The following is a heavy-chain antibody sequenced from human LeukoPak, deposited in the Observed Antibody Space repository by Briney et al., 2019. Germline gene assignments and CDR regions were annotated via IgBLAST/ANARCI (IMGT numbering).Heavy chain of an antibody. CDR1: GYTFTGYF. CDR2: INPHSGGT. Sequence: ASVKVSCKASGYTFTGYFIHWVRQAPGHGLEWMGWINPHSGGTKSAQKFQGRVTMTRDTSISTAYMELSRLRSDDTAVYYCARDKYQLPNFDYWGQGTLVTVSS. V-gene: IGHV1-2*02. J-gene: IGHJ4*02. D-gene: IGHD2-2*01. CDR3: ARDKYQLPNFDY.